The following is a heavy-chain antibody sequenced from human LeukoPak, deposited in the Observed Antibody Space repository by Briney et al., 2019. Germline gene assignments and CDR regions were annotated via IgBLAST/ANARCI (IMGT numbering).Heavy chain of an antibody. J-gene: IGHJ4*02. CDR2: KNQDGSER. CDR1: GFTLSTYW. V-gene: IGHV3-7*01. D-gene: IGHD3-22*01. Sequence: GGSLRLSCAAAGFTLSTYWMACVRQAPGEGLEWEANKNQDGSERRYVDAGKGRFTICRDNDKNSLYLQMNSLRAEDTAVYYCARVSCYHNGRYYPDYWGQGTLGAVSS. CDR3: ARVSCYHNGRYYPDY.